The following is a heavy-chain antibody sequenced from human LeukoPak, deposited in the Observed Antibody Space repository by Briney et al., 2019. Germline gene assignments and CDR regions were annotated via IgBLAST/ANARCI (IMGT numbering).Heavy chain of an antibody. D-gene: IGHD1-26*01. V-gene: IGHV3-30*18. Sequence: HPGGSLRLSCAASGFTFSSYGMHWVRQAPGKGLEWVAVISYDGSNKYYADSVKGRFTISRDNSKNTLYLQMNSLRAEDTAVYYCAKPPPGWELWDYFDYWGQGTLVTVSS. CDR1: GFTFSSYG. CDR2: ISYDGSNK. CDR3: AKPPPGWELWDYFDY. J-gene: IGHJ4*02.